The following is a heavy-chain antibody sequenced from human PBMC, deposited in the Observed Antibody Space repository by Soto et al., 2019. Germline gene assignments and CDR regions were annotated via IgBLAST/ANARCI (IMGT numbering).Heavy chain of an antibody. V-gene: IGHV5-10-1*01. CDR3: ARQIYDSDTGPNFQYYFDS. J-gene: IGHJ4*02. Sequence: GESLKISCNGSGYSFAVYCITLVLQKPGKGLDWMGRIDPSDSQTYYSPSFRGHVTISVTKSVTTVFLQWSSLRASDTAMYYCARQIYDSDTGPNFQYYFDSWGQGTPVTVSS. CDR1: GYSFAVYC. D-gene: IGHD3-22*01. CDR2: IDPSDSQT.